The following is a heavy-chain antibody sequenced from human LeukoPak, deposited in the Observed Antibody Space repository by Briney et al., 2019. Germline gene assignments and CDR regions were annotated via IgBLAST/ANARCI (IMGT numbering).Heavy chain of an antibody. V-gene: IGHV3-23*01. CDR2: ISGSGGST. D-gene: IGHD6-6*01. CDR3: AKDLQYSSSSKSLRGYFDY. CDR1: GFTFSSYA. Sequence: GGSVRLSCAASGFTFSSYAMSWVRQAPGKGLEWVSAISGSGGSTYYADSVKGRFTISRDNSKNTLYLQMNSLRAEDTAVYYCAKDLQYSSSSKSLRGYFDYWGQGTLVTVSS. J-gene: IGHJ4*02.